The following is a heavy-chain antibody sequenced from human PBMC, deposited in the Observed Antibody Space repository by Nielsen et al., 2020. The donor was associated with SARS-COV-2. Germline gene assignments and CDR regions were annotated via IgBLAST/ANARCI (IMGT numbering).Heavy chain of an antibody. CDR2: IAINNGDV. V-gene: IGHV1-18*01. CDR3: ATSAVAGTPNWFDP. J-gene: IGHJ5*02. D-gene: IGHD6-19*01. Sequence: ASVKVSCKASDNSFSTISWVRQAPGQGLEWMGRIAINNGDVKYAQNLQGRVAMTTDTSTRTVYMELSSLRSEDTAVYYCATSAVAGTPNWFDPWGQGTLVTVSS. CDR1: DNSFST.